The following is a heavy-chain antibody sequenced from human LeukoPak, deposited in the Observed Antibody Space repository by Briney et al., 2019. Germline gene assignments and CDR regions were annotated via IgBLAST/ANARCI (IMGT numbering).Heavy chain of an antibody. Sequence: GGSLRLSCAASGFTVSNNYMSWVRQAPGKGLEWVANIKQDGSEKYYVDSVKGRFTISRDNAKNSLYLQMNSLRAEDTAVYYCARVAVAGPLDYWGQGTLVTVSS. J-gene: IGHJ4*02. D-gene: IGHD6-19*01. CDR1: GFTVSNNY. V-gene: IGHV3-7*03. CDR3: ARVAVAGPLDY. CDR2: IKQDGSEK.